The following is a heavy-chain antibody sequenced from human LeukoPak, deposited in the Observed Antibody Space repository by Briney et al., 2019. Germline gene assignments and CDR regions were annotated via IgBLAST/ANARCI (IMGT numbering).Heavy chain of an antibody. Sequence: GGSLRLSCAASRFAFSTYGIHWVRQAPGKGLEWVAVISYDGSNKYYADSVKGRITISRDNSKNTVYLQMNSLRAEDTAVYYCAKDKNDGSGSYLLGNWGQGTLVTVSS. V-gene: IGHV3-30*18. D-gene: IGHD3-10*01. CDR3: AKDKNDGSGSYLLGN. CDR1: RFAFSTYG. CDR2: ISYDGSNK. J-gene: IGHJ4*02.